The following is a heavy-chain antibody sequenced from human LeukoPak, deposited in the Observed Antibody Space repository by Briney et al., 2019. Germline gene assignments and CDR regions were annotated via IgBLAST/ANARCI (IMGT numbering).Heavy chain of an antibody. CDR1: GFSFSSYS. Sequence: GGSLRLSCAASGFSFSSYSMDWVRQAPGKGLEWVSSISSGSTSIYYADSVKGRFTISRHNAKNSLYLQMNSLRAEDTAVYYCARVTGTTAGDHWGQGTLVSVSS. CDR3: ARVTGTTAGDH. CDR2: ISSGSTSI. D-gene: IGHD1-1*01. V-gene: IGHV3-21*01. J-gene: IGHJ5*02.